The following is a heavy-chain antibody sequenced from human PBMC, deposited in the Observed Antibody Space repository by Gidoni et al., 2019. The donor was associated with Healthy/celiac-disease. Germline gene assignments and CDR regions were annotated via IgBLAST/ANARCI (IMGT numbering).Heavy chain of an antibody. Sequence: QVQLVESGGGVVQPGRSLRLSCAASGFTFSSYAMHWVRQAPGKGLEWVAVISYDGSNKYYADSVKGRFTISRDNSKNTLYLQMNSLRAEDTAVYYCARDHDIYYGTEWFFDLWGRGTLVTVSS. CDR1: GFTFSSYA. CDR3: ARDHDIYYGTEWFFDL. D-gene: IGHD3-22*01. CDR2: ISYDGSNK. J-gene: IGHJ2*01. V-gene: IGHV3-30*01.